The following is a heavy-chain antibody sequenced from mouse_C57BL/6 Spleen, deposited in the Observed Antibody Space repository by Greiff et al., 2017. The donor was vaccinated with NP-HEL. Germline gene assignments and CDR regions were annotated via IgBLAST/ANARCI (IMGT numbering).Heavy chain of an antibody. D-gene: IGHD1-1*01. CDR1: GYTFTDYY. V-gene: IGHV1-19*01. J-gene: IGHJ3*01. CDR2: INPYNGGT. CDR3: ARGDYGSSYDWFAY. Sequence: VQLQQSGPVLVKPGASVKMSCKASGYTFTDYYMNWVKQSHGKSLEWIGVINPYNGGTSYNQKFKGKATLTVDKSSSTAYMELNSLTSEDSAVYYCARGDYGSSYDWFAYWGQGTLVTVSA.